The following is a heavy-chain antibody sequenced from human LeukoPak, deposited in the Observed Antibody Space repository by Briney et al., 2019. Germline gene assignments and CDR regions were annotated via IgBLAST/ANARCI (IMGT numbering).Heavy chain of an antibody. CDR3: ARDSGTRLWGVGGRIDN. CDR2: IYSGGST. D-gene: IGHD3-10*01. V-gene: IGHV3-53*01. CDR1: GFTVSSNY. Sequence: GGSLRLSCAASGFTVSSNYMSWVRQAPGKGLEWVSVIYSGGSTYYADSVRGRFTISRDNSKNTLYLQMNSLRAEDTAVYYCARDSGTRLWGVGGRIDNWGQGTLVTVSS. J-gene: IGHJ4*02.